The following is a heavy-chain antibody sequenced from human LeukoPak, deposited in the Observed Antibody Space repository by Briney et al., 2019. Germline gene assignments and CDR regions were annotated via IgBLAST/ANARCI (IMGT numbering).Heavy chain of an antibody. Sequence: PGGSLRLSCAASGFTFSNYNFYWVRQAPGKGLEWVSSISSTSSYIYYADSMKGRFTISRDNAKNSLYLQMNSLRAEDTAVYYCARALWSGPVYYGMDVWGQGTTVTVSS. V-gene: IGHV3-21*01. D-gene: IGHD3-10*01. CDR1: GFTFSNYN. J-gene: IGHJ6*02. CDR2: ISSTSSYI. CDR3: ARALWSGPVYYGMDV.